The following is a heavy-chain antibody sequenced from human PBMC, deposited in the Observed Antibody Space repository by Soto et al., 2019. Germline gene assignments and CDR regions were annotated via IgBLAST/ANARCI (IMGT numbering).Heavy chain of an antibody. V-gene: IGHV3-30-3*01. CDR2: ISYDGSNK. CDR3: ARVSRYYDSSGYYFDY. Sequence: PGGSLRLSCAASGFTFSSYAMHWVRQAPGKGLEWVAVISYDGSNKYYADSVKGRFTISRDNSKNTLYLQMNSLRAEDTAVYYCARVSRYYDSSGYYFDYWGQGTLVTVSS. D-gene: IGHD3-22*01. CDR1: GFTFSSYA. J-gene: IGHJ4*02.